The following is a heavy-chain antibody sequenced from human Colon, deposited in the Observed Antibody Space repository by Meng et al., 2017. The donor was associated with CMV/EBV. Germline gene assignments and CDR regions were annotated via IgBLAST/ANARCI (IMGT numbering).Heavy chain of an antibody. CDR2: MNPNSGNT. CDR1: GYTFTSYD. CDR3: ARTDPWSNYPYYYYYGMDV. Sequence: ASVKVSCKASGYTFTSYDINWVRQATGQGLEWMGWMNPNSGNTGYAQKFQGRVTMTRNTSISTAYMELSSLRSEDTAVYYCARTDPWSNYPYYYYYGMDVWGQGTTVTVSS. V-gene: IGHV1-8*01. D-gene: IGHD4-11*01. J-gene: IGHJ6*02.